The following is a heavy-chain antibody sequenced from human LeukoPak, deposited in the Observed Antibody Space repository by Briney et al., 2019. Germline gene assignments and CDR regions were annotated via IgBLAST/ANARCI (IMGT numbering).Heavy chain of an antibody. J-gene: IGHJ6*02. CDR3: ARHYYYDSSGYYNYYYYGMDV. CDR1: GGTFSSYA. CDR2: IIPIFGTA. Sequence: GASVKVSCKASGGTFSSYAISWVRQAPGQGLEWMGGIIPIFGTANYAQKFQGRVTITADESTSTAYMELSSLRSEDTAVYYCARHYYYDSSGYYNYYYYGMDVWGQGTTVTVSS. V-gene: IGHV1-69*13. D-gene: IGHD3-22*01.